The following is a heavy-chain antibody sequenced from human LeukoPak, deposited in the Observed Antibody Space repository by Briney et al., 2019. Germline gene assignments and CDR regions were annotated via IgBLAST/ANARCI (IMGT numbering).Heavy chain of an antibody. V-gene: IGHV3-21*01. CDR2: ISSSSTYI. Sequence: GGSLRLSCAASGFIFSSYSMNWVRQAPGKGLEWASSISSSSTYIYYADSVRGRFTISRDNAKNSLYLHMNSLRAEGTAVYYCARDRNYYGSGSRPYYFDYWGQGILVTVSS. J-gene: IGHJ4*02. CDR1: GFIFSSYS. CDR3: ARDRNYYGSGSRPYYFDY. D-gene: IGHD3-10*01.